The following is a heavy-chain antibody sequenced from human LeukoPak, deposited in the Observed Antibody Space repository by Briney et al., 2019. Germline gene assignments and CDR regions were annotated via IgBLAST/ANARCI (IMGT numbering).Heavy chain of an antibody. CDR3: AKTWDPSTIASRVIDP. CDR2: IRYDGSNK. D-gene: IGHD2-2*01. V-gene: IGHV3-30*02. CDR1: GFTFSSYG. J-gene: IGHJ5*02. Sequence: PGGSLRLSCAASGFTFSSYGMHWVRQAPGKGLEWVAFIRYDGSNKYYADSVKGRFTISRDNSKNTLYLQMNSLRAEDSAVYYCAKTWDPSTIASRVIDPWGQGTLVTVSS.